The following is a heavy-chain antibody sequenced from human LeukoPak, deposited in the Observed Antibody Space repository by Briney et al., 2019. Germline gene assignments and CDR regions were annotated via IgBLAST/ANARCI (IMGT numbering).Heavy chain of an antibody. CDR2: INPSGGST. D-gene: IGHD3-10*01. J-gene: IGHJ4*02. CDR1: GYTFTSYA. Sequence: ASVKVSCKASGYTFTSYAMNWVRQAPGQGLEWMGIINPSGGSTSYAQKFQGRVTMTRDTSTSTVYMELSSLRSEDTAVYYCGLLTGFHFDYWGQGTLVTVSS. CDR3: GLLTGFHFDY. V-gene: IGHV1-46*01.